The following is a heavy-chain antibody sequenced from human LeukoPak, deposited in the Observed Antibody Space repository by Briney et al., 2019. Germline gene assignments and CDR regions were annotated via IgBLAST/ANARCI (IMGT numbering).Heavy chain of an antibody. CDR2: TYYRSKWYN. Sequence: SQTLSLTCAISGDSVSSNSAAWNWIRQSPSRGLEWLGRTYYRSKWYNDYAVSVKSRITINPDTSKNQFSLQLNSVTPEDTAVYYCARVFCGGGGSCHNWFDPWGQGTLVTVSS. D-gene: IGHD2-15*01. CDR3: ARVFCGGGGSCHNWFDP. J-gene: IGHJ5*02. CDR1: GDSVSSNSAA. V-gene: IGHV6-1*01.